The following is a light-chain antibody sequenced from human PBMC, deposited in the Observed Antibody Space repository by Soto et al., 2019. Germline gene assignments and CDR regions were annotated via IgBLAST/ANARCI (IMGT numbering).Light chain of an antibody. Sequence: EIVLTQSPATLSLSPGERDTLSCRASQSISSYLAWYQQKPGQSPGLLIYDASSRATGIPSRFSGSRSGTDFTLTITSLELEDFAVYLCQHRSYWLSFCQGTKVEIK. CDR3: QHRSYWLS. CDR1: QSISSY. CDR2: DAS. V-gene: IGKV3-11*01. J-gene: IGKJ1*01.